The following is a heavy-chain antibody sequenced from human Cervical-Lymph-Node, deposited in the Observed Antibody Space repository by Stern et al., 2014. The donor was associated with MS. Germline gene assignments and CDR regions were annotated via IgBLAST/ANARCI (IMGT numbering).Heavy chain of an antibody. CDR3: ARGLLGSENAFDI. CDR2: IIADNGNT. V-gene: IGHV1-18*01. D-gene: IGHD2-15*01. CDR1: GYTFTSYG. J-gene: IGHJ3*02. Sequence: VQLVESGAEVKKPGASVKVYCKASGYTFTSYGISWVREAPGPVLEWMGCIIADNGNTNYAQKLQVRVTMTTDTSTSTAYMELRSLRSDDTAVYYCARGLLGSENAFDIWGQGTMVTVSS.